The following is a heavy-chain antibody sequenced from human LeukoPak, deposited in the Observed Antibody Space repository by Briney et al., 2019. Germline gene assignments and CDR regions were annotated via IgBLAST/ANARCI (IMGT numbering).Heavy chain of an antibody. CDR1: GYTFTSYD. V-gene: IGHV1-8*01. Sequence: ASVKVSRKASGYTFTSYDINWVRQATGQGLEWMGWMNPNSGNTGYAQKFQGRVTMTRNTSISTAYMELSSLRSEDTAVYYCARGFLTNIDAFDIWGQGTMVTVSS. D-gene: IGHD3-9*01. CDR2: MNPNSGNT. J-gene: IGHJ3*02. CDR3: ARGFLTNIDAFDI.